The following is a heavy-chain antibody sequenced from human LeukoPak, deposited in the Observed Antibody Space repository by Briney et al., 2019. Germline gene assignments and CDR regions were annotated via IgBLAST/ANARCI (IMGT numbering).Heavy chain of an antibody. D-gene: IGHD2-2*01. J-gene: IGHJ4*02. CDR1: GFTFDDYA. CDR3: AKGKKAVVPAANFDY. Sequence: PGGSLRLSCAASGFTFDDYAMHWVRQAPGKGLEWVSGISWNSGYIAYADSVKGRFTISRDNAKNSLYLQMNSLRAEDTALYFCAKGKKAVVPAANFDYWGQGTLVTVSS. CDR2: ISWNSGYI. V-gene: IGHV3-9*01.